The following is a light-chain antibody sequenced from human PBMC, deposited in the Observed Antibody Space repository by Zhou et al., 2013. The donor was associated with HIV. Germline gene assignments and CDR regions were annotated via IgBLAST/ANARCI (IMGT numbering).Light chain of an antibody. CDR2: RAS. CDR1: QSISSW. J-gene: IGKJ4*01. V-gene: IGKV1-5*03. CDR3: QQYKSYGFT. Sequence: DIQMTQSPSTLSASVGDRVTITCRASQSISSWLAWYQQKPGKVPKLLIYRASTLEGEVPSRFSGSGSGTEFNLTISSLQLDDFATYYCQQYKSYGFTFGGGTKVEIK.